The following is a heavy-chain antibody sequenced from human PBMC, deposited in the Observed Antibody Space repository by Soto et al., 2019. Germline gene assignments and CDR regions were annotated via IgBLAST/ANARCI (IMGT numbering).Heavy chain of an antibody. V-gene: IGHV1-3*01. CDR3: ARTSGWYVFDY. J-gene: IGHJ4*02. D-gene: IGHD6-13*01. CDR1: GYTFTNYA. Sequence: QVQLVQSGAEVKKPGASVKVSCKASGYTFTNYAMHWVRQAPGQRLEWMGWINAGNRNTKYSQKFQGRVTITRDTSGSTANLGRSSLRAEDTAVYYGARTSGWYVFDYWGQGTLVTVSS. CDR2: INAGNRNT.